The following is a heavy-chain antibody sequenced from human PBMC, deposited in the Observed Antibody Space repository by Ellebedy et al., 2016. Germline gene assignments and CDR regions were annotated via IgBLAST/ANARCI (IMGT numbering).Heavy chain of an antibody. J-gene: IGHJ5*02. V-gene: IGHV1-2*02. Sequence: ASVKVSXXASGYTFTGYYMHWVRQAPGQGLEWMGWINPNSGGTNYSQKFQGRVTITRDTSASTAYMELSSLRSEDTAVYYCASLLGYCSSTSCYNYWFDPWGQGTLVTVSS. CDR2: INPNSGGT. CDR1: GYTFTGYY. D-gene: IGHD2-2*02. CDR3: ASLLGYCSSTSCYNYWFDP.